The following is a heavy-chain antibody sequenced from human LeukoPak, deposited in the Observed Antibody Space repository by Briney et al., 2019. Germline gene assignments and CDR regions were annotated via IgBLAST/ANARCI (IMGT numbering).Heavy chain of an antibody. CDR1: GYTFTGYY. V-gene: IGHV1-18*04. J-gene: IGHJ4*02. CDR2: ISAYNGNT. Sequence: GASVKVSCKASGYTFTGYYMHWVRQAPGQGLEWMGWISAYNGNTNYAQKLQGRVTMTTDTSTSTAYMELRSLRSDDTAVYYCARALIVVVPAALDYWGQGTLVTVSS. CDR3: ARALIVVVPAALDY. D-gene: IGHD2-2*01.